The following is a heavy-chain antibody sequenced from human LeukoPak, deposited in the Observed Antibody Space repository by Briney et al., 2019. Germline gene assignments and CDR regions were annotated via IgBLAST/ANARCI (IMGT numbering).Heavy chain of an antibody. CDR3: ARHSLFDPYCGGDCYYNWFDP. J-gene: IGHJ5*02. CDR1: GSSISSSSYY. CDR2: IYYSGST. Sequence: SETLSLTCTVSGSSISSSSYYWGWIRQPPGKGLEWIGSIYYSGSTYYNPSLKSRVTISVDTSKNQFSLKLSSVTAADTAVYYCARHSLFDPYCGGDCYYNWFDPWGQGTLVTVSS. D-gene: IGHD2-21*02. V-gene: IGHV4-39*01.